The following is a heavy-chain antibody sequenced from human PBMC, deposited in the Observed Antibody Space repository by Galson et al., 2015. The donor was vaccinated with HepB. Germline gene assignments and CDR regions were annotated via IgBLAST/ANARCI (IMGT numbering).Heavy chain of an antibody. J-gene: IGHJ4*02. D-gene: IGHD3-9*01. CDR1: GYTFTTYA. CDR2: INAGNGNT. Sequence: SVKVSCKASGYTFTTYALHWVRQAPGQRLEWMGWINAGNGNTKYSQKFQGRVTITRDTSASTAYMELSSLRSEETAVYYCARTGDILTGYYNFDYWGQGTLVTVSS. V-gene: IGHV1-3*01. CDR3: ARTGDILTGYYNFDY.